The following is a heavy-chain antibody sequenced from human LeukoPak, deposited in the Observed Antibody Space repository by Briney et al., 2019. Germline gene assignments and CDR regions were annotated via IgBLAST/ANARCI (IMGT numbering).Heavy chain of an antibody. D-gene: IGHD3-10*01. V-gene: IGHV4-59*08. CDR2: IYYSGNT. CDR1: GGSISSYY. CDR3: ARHYGAGTYPLDY. Sequence: PSETLSLTCTVSGGSISSYYWSWIRQPPGRGLEWIGGIYYSGNTKYNPSLESRVTISLDTPKNQFSLKLTSVTAADTAVYYCARHYGAGTYPLDYWGQGTLVTVSS. J-gene: IGHJ4*02.